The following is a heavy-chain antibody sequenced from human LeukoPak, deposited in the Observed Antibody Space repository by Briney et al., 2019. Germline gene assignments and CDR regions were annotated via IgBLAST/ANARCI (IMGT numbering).Heavy chain of an antibody. J-gene: IGHJ1*01. CDR1: GYTFTSYG. Sequence: ASVKVSCKASGYTFTSYGISWVRQAPGQGLEWMGWISGYNGNTNYAQKLQGRVTMTTDTSTSTAYMELRSLRSDDTAVYYCARDLGALGYCSTTSCSTPHCWGQGTLVTVSS. D-gene: IGHD2-2*01. CDR2: ISGYNGNT. V-gene: IGHV1-18*01. CDR3: ARDLGALGYCSTTSCSTPHC.